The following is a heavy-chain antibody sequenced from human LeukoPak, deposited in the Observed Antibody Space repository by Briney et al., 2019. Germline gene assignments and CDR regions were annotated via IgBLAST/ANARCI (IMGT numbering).Heavy chain of an antibody. J-gene: IGHJ4*02. D-gene: IGHD5-24*01. Sequence: EASVKVSCKASGGTFITYGINWVRQAPGQGLEWMGGIVPMFGIANYAQKFEGRVTITTDESSTTAYMERSSLRSEDTAFYYCATNSVRDGFNYFDYWGQGTLVPVSS. CDR2: IVPMFGIA. CDR3: ATNSVRDGFNYFDY. CDR1: GGTFITYG. V-gene: IGHV1-69*05.